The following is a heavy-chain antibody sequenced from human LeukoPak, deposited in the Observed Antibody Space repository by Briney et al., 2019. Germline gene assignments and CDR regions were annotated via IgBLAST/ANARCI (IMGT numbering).Heavy chain of an antibody. Sequence: GGSLRLSCAASGFTFSSYLMSWVRQAPGKGLEWVANIKQDGSEKYYVDSVKGRFTISRDNSKNTLYLQMNSLRAEDTAVYYCAKEVRIPYWGQGTLVTVSS. CDR3: AKEVRIPY. V-gene: IGHV3-7*03. CDR1: GFTFSSYL. J-gene: IGHJ4*02. CDR2: IKQDGSEK. D-gene: IGHD1-1*01.